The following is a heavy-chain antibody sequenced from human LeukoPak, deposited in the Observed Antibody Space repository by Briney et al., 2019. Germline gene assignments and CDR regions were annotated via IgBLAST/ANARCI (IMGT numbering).Heavy chain of an antibody. Sequence: PGGSLRLSCVASGFTFSSYGMSWVRQAPGKGLEWVSAISGSGITTYYADSVKGRFTISRDNSKNTLYLQMNSLRAEDTAVYYCSRVVQDVTGADYWGQGALVIVSS. CDR2: ISGSGITT. CDR1: GFTFSSYG. V-gene: IGHV3-23*01. D-gene: IGHD2-21*02. J-gene: IGHJ4*02. CDR3: SRVVQDVTGADY.